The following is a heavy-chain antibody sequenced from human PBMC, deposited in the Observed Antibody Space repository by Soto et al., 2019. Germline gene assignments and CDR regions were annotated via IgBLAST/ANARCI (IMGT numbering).Heavy chain of an antibody. Sequence: GGSLRLSCAASGFTFSSYPMSWVRQAPGKGLEWVSAISGSGGSTYYADPVKGRFTISRDNSKNTLYLQMNSLGAEDTAVYYCAKISFPRITMLRGVIITIGWFDPWGQGTLVTVAS. CDR2: ISGSGGST. CDR3: AKISFPRITMLRGVIITIGWFDP. J-gene: IGHJ5*02. D-gene: IGHD3-10*01. CDR1: GFTFSSYP. V-gene: IGHV3-23*01.